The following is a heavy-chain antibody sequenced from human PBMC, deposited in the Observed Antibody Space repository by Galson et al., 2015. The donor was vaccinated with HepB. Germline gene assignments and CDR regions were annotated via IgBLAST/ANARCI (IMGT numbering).Heavy chain of an antibody. CDR3: ARGRVEEVVIIPGAVNHPRISHGLDV. J-gene: IGHJ6*02. Sequence: SVKVSCKASGRSFNSFTFSWVRQAPGQGLEWMAEFIPHLDCAKYTKQFQGRVTITADKSTATVFMDLRSLRSDDTAKYYCARGRVEEVVIIPGAVNHPRISHGLDVWGQGPTVTVSS. CDR2: FIPHLDCA. D-gene: IGHD2/OR15-2a*01. V-gene: IGHV1-69*10. CDR1: GRSFNSFT.